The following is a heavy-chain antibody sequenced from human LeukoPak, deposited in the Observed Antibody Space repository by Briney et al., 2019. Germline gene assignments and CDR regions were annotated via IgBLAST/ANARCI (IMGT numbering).Heavy chain of an antibody. D-gene: IGHD4-17*01. Sequence: ASVTVSCKVSGYTLTELSVHWVRQAPGEGREWMGGFDPEDGETIYAQKCQGRVTMTQDTSTDTAYMELGSLRSGDTAVYFCATSYTVTTPDREWVYWGQGTLVTVSS. J-gene: IGHJ4*02. CDR1: GYTLTELS. V-gene: IGHV1-24*01. CDR3: ATSYTVTTPDREWVY. CDR2: FDPEDGET.